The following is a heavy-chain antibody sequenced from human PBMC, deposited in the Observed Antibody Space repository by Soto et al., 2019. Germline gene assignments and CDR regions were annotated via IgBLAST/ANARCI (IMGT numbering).Heavy chain of an antibody. J-gene: IGHJ6*02. CDR3: ASGRRYYYDSSGYTYYYYYGMDV. CDR2: INAGNGNT. Sequence: ASVKVSCKASGYTFTSYAMHWVRQAPGQRLELMGWINAGNGNTKYSQKFQGRVTITRDTSASTAYMELSSLRSEDTAVYYCASGRRYYYDSSGYTYYYYYGMDVWGQGTTVTVSS. V-gene: IGHV1-3*01. D-gene: IGHD3-22*01. CDR1: GYTFTSYA.